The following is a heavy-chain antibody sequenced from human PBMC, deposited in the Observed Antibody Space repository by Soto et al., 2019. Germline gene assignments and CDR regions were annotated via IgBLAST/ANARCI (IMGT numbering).Heavy chain of an antibody. D-gene: IGHD5-12*01. Sequence: ASVKVSCKASGGTFNNYPITWVRQAPGEGLEWMGGSIPIFGTANYAQKFQGRVTISVDESTSTAYMELSSLRSEDTAVYYCARGRGYSGDDHYYYFDMDVWGQGTTVTVSS. J-gene: IGHJ6*02. CDR1: GGTFNNYP. CDR2: SIPIFGTA. CDR3: ARGRGYSGDDHYYYFDMDV. V-gene: IGHV1-69*13.